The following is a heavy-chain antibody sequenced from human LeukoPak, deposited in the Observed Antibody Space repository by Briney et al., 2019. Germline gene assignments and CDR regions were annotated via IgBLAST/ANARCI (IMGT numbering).Heavy chain of an antibody. J-gene: IGHJ4*02. CDR3: ARVSGSYDYFDY. Sequence: SETLSLTCTVSGGSISSYYWSWIRQPPGKGLEWIGYIHYSGTTNYNPSLKSRVTISVDTSKNHFSLKLTSMTAADTAVFYCARVSGSYDYFDYWGQGTLVTVSS. CDR2: IHYSGTT. D-gene: IGHD1-26*01. CDR1: GGSISSYY. V-gene: IGHV4-59*01.